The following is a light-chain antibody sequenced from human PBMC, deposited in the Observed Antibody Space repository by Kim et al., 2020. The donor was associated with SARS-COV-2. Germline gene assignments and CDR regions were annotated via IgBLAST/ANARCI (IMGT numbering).Light chain of an antibody. J-gene: IGLJ2*01. CDR2: GNS. CDR1: SSNIGAGYD. Sequence: GQRVTSSCTGSSSNIGAGYDVHWYQQLPGTAPKLLIYGNSNRPSGVPDRFSGSKSGTSASLAITGLQAEDEADYYCQSYDSSLGVVFGGGTQLTVL. V-gene: IGLV1-40*01. CDR3: QSYDSSLGVV.